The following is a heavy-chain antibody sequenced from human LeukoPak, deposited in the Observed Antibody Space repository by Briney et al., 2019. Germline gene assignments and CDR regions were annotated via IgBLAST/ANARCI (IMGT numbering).Heavy chain of an antibody. Sequence: GGSLRLSCAASGFPFDDYGMSWVRQAPGKGLEWVAGILWSGGSTGHADSVKGRFTISRDNAKNSLYLQMNSLRAEDTALYYCARDDYGSGSWNDYWGQGTLVTVSS. J-gene: IGHJ4*02. V-gene: IGHV3-20*04. CDR1: GFPFDDYG. CDR3: ARDDYGSGSWNDY. CDR2: ILWSGGST. D-gene: IGHD3-10*01.